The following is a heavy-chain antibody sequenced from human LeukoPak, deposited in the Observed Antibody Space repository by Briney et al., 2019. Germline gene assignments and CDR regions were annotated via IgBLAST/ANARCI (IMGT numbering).Heavy chain of an antibody. CDR3: ARLGKDTSMAPSDY. CDR1: RFTFSDFY. CDR2: ISSSGSAM. J-gene: IGHJ4*02. V-gene: IGHV3-11*01. Sequence: PGGSLRLSCAASRFTFSDFYMSWIRQAPGKGLEWVSYISSSGSAMYYADSMKGRFTVSRDNAKNSLYLQMNSLRAEDTAMYYCARLGKDTSMAPSDYWGQGTLVTVSS. D-gene: IGHD5-18*01.